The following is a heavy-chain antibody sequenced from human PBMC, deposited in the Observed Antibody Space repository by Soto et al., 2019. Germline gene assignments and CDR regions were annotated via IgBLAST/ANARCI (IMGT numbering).Heavy chain of an antibody. D-gene: IGHD6-13*01. Sequence: EVQLVESGGGLIQPGGSLRLSCAASGFTVSTNYMSWVRQAPGKVLEWVSVIYSGGSTYYADSVKGRFTISRDNSKNTLYLQMNSLRAEDTAVYYCARASIAAAGYYFDYWGQGTLVTVSS. V-gene: IGHV3-53*01. J-gene: IGHJ4*02. CDR3: ARASIAAAGYYFDY. CDR1: GFTVSTNY. CDR2: IYSGGST.